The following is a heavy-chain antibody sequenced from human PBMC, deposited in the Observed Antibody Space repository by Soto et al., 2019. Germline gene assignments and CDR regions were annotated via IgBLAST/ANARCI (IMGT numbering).Heavy chain of an antibody. V-gene: IGHV4-61*01. D-gene: IGHD6-19*01. CDR3: ARGIEGWYQGRYYYGMDV. CDR2: IYYSGST. Sequence: QVQLQESGSGLVKPSETLSLTCTVSGGSVSSGSYYWSWIRQPPGKGLEWIGYIYYSGSTNYNPSLKSRVTISVDTSKNQFSLKLSSVTAADTAVYYCARGIEGWYQGRYYYGMDVWGQGTTVTLSS. J-gene: IGHJ6*02. CDR1: GGSVSSGSYY.